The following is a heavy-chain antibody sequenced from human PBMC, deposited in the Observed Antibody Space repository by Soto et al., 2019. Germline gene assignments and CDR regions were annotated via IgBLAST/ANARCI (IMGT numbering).Heavy chain of an antibody. V-gene: IGHV4-59*01. CDR1: GGSISSYY. CDR2: IYYSGST. Sequence: QVQLQETGPGLVKPSETLSLTCTVSGGSISSYYWSWIRQPPGKGLEWIGYIYYSGSTNYNPSLKSRVTISVDTSKNQFSLKLSSVTAADTAVYYCARQQWLVLNAFDIWGQGTMVTVSS. J-gene: IGHJ3*02. D-gene: IGHD6-19*01. CDR3: ARQQWLVLNAFDI.